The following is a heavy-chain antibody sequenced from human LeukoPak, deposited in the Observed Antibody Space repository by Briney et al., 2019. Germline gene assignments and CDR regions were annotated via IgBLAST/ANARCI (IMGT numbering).Heavy chain of an antibody. Sequence: LSLTCSVSGYSIDNHYYWGWIRQPPGKGLEWVSCISSTITTAWYADSVKGRFTISRDNAKNSLYLQMNSLRAEDTAVYYCAKDGRYCSGGSCTTLTGLDYWGQGTLVTVSS. CDR2: ISSTITTA. CDR1: GYSIDNHYY. CDR3: AKDGRYCSGGSCTTLTGLDY. J-gene: IGHJ4*02. V-gene: IGHV3-11*04. D-gene: IGHD2-15*01.